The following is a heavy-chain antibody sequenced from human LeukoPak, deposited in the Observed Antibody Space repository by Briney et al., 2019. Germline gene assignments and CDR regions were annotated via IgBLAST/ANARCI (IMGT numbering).Heavy chain of an antibody. D-gene: IGHD6-13*01. Sequence: GGSLRLSCAASGFTFSSYEMNWVRQAPGKGLEWVSYISSSGSTIYYADSVKGRFTVSRDNAKNPLYLQMNSLRAEDTAVYYCARQGYSSSWYHINRYYYYYGMDVWGKGTTVTVSS. CDR1: GFTFSSYE. J-gene: IGHJ6*04. CDR3: ARQGYSSSWYHINRYYYYYGMDV. CDR2: ISSSGSTI. V-gene: IGHV3-48*03.